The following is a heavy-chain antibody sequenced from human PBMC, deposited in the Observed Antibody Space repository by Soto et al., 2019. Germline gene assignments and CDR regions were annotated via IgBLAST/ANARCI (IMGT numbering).Heavy chain of an antibody. CDR3: ATVHNTSRSFDY. CDR2: TGAAGRTT. J-gene: IGHJ4*02. Sequence: QPGGSLRLSCAASGFTFNIYAMTWVRQAPGKGLEWVSTTGAAGRTTYYSDSVKGRFTVSRDNSKNTLDLQMSNLRAEDTAVYYCATVHNTSRSFDYWGKGTLVTVSS. CDR1: GFTFNIYA. V-gene: IGHV3-23*01. D-gene: IGHD1-20*01.